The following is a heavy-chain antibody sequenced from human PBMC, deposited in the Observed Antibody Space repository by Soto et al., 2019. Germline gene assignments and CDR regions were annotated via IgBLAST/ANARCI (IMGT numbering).Heavy chain of an antibody. CDR2: INAGNGNT. J-gene: IGHJ6*02. Sequence: GASVKXSCKASGYTFTSYAMHWVRQAPGQRLEWMGWINAGNGNTKYSQKFQGRVTITRDTSASTAYMELSSLRSEDTAVYYCARAHYYDSSGYYYDYYYYYGMDVWGQGTTVTVSS. D-gene: IGHD3-22*01. CDR3: ARAHYYDSSGYYYDYYYYYGMDV. V-gene: IGHV1-3*01. CDR1: GYTFTSYA.